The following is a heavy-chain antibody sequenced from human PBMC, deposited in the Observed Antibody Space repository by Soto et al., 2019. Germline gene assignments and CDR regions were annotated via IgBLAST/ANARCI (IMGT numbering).Heavy chain of an antibody. CDR1: GYTFISYD. CDR2: MNPNSGNT. CDR3: ARAVPAAKLNMDV. D-gene: IGHD2-2*01. V-gene: IGHV1-8*01. Sequence: ASVKVSCKASGYTFISYDINWVRQATGQGPEWMGWMNPNSGNTGYAQKFQGRVTMSRNTSISTAYMELSSLTSDGTAVYYCARAVPAAKLNMDVWGKGTTVTVSS. J-gene: IGHJ6*03.